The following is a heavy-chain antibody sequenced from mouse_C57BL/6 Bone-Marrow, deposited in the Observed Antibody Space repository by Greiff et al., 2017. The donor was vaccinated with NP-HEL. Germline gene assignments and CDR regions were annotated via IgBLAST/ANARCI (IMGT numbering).Heavy chain of an antibody. J-gene: IGHJ2*01. CDR2: INPGSGGT. Sequence: QVQLQQSGAELVRPGTSVKVSCKASGYAFTNYLIEWVKQRPGQGLEWIGVINPGSGGTNYNEKFKGKATLTADKSSSTAYMQLSSLTSEDSAVYFCARRKDYFFFPYYFDYWGQGTTLTVSS. D-gene: IGHD1-1*01. CDR3: ARRKDYFFFPYYFDY. CDR1: GYAFTNYL. V-gene: IGHV1-54*01.